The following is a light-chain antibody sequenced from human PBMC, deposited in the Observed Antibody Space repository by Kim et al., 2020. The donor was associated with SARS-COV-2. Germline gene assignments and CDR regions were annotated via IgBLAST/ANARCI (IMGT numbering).Light chain of an antibody. J-gene: IGKJ5*01. CDR2: GAS. CDR3: LHHNTCPFT. CDR1: QDIRND. V-gene: IGKV1-17*01. Sequence: DIQMTQSPSSLSASVGDRVTITCRASQDIRNDLGWYQQSPGRAPKRLIYGASSLQSGVPSRFSGSGSGTEFTLTISSLQPADFTTSFFLHHNTCPFTFRQGTPLE.